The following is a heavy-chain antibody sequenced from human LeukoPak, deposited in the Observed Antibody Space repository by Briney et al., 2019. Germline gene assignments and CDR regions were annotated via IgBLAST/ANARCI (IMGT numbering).Heavy chain of an antibody. Sequence: GGSLRLPCAASGYSFRRYGMQWLRQAPGKGLEGVTVISYDGSNKYYADSVKGRLTISRDNSNNTVHLQMTSLRAEDTAVYYCAKPYCSGVTCYLYYGMDVWGQGTTVTVSS. V-gene: IGHV3-30*18. CDR3: AKPYCSGVTCYLYYGMDV. CDR2: ISYDGSNK. D-gene: IGHD2-15*01. CDR1: GYSFRRYG. J-gene: IGHJ6*02.